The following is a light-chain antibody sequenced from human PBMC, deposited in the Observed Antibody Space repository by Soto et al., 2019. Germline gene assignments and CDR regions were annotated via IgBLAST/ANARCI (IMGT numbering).Light chain of an antibody. CDR2: WAS. V-gene: IGKV4-1*01. CDR1: QNILYSSNNKNY. CDR3: QQDYHFPYT. Sequence: DIVVTQSPDSLAVSVGERATINCKSSQNILYSSNNKNYLAWYQQKQGQPPQLLVYWASIRESGVPDRFIGSGSGTYFSLTINSLQAEDAAVYFGQQDYHFPYTFGQGTKLEIK. J-gene: IGKJ2*01.